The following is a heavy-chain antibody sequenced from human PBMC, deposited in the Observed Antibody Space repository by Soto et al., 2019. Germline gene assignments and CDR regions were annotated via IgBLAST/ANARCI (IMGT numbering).Heavy chain of an antibody. CDR1: GFTFSDHY. D-gene: IGHD3-10*01. J-gene: IGHJ3*02. Sequence: GGSLRLSCAASGFTFSDHYMDWVRQAPGKGLEWVGRTRNKANSYTTEYAASVKGRFTISRDDSKNSLYLQMNSLKTEDTAVYYCARITMVRGVILGAFDIWGQGTMVTVSS. CDR2: TRNKANSYTT. V-gene: IGHV3-72*01. CDR3: ARITMVRGVILGAFDI.